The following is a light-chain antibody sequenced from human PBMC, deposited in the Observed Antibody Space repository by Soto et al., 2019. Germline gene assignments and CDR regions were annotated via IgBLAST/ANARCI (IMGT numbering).Light chain of an antibody. Sequence: DSQMTQSPSTLSAYVGDRVTITCRASQSISSWLAWYQQKPGKAPKLLIYDASSLESGVPSRFSGSGSGTEFTLTISSLQPDDFATYYCQQYNSYPITFGQGTRLEIK. CDR1: QSISSW. CDR3: QQYNSYPIT. J-gene: IGKJ5*01. CDR2: DAS. V-gene: IGKV1-5*01.